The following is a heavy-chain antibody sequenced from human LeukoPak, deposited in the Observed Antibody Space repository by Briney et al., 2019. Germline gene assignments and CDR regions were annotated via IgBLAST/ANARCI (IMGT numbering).Heavy chain of an antibody. D-gene: IGHD5-18*01. V-gene: IGHV4-59*12. Sequence: PSETLSLTCTVSGGSISSYYWSWIRQPPGKGLEWIGYIYYSGSTNYNPSLKSRVTISVDTSKNQFSLKLSSVTAADTAVYYCARVSTAMIPSYYYYMDVWGKGTTVTVSS. CDR3: ARVSTAMIPSYYYYMDV. CDR2: IYYSGST. J-gene: IGHJ6*03. CDR1: GGSISSYY.